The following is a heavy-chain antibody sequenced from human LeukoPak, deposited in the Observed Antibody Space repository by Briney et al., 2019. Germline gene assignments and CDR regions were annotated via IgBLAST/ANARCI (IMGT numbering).Heavy chain of an antibody. CDR3: ARVGYSGYDYDY. D-gene: IGHD5-12*01. Sequence: PGGSLRLSCEASGFTFSSYAMSWVRQSPGKGLEWVSVISGSGDSTYYADSVEGRCTSSRDNSKDALSLQMNSLRAEDTAVYYCARVGYSGYDYDYWGQGTLVTVSS. J-gene: IGHJ4*02. CDR1: GFTFSSYA. CDR2: ISGSGDST. V-gene: IGHV3-23*01.